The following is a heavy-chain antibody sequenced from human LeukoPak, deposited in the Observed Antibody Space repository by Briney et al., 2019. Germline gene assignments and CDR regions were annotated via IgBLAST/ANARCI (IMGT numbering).Heavy chain of an antibody. D-gene: IGHD2-15*01. V-gene: IGHV3-33*01. J-gene: IGHJ4*02. Sequence: PGGSLRLSCAASGFTFSSYGMHWVRQAPGKGLEWVAVIWYDGSNKYYADSVKGRFTISRDNSKNTLYLQMNSLRAEDTAVYYCARDLCSGGSCYSGRSDSFDYWGQGTLVTVSS. CDR2: IWYDGSNK. CDR1: GFTFSSYG. CDR3: ARDLCSGGSCYSGRSDSFDY.